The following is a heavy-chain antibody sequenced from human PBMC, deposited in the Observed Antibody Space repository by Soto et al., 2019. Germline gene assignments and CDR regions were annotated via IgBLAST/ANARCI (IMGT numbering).Heavy chain of an antibody. CDR1: GFTFSDNA. CDR3: AKYLSPAVNYGLDV. J-gene: IGHJ6*02. V-gene: IGHV3-23*01. Sequence: EVQLLESGGGLVQPGGSLRLYCGASGFTFSDNAMTWVRQAPGKGLEWVSSISDDGDSTYYADSVKGRFTISRDNSKNTLFLQMSSLGAEDTAVYYCAKYLSPAVNYGLDVWGQGTSVTVSS. D-gene: IGHD2-2*01. CDR2: ISDDGDST.